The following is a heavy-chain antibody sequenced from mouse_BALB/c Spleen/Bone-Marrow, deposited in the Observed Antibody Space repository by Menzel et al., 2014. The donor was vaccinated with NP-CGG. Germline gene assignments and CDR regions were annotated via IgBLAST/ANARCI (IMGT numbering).Heavy chain of an antibody. CDR3: ARQDYSYYYAMDY. J-gene: IGHJ4*01. CDR1: GFTFSDYY. Sequence: EVMLVESGGGLVQPGGSLKLSCATSGFTFSDYYMYWVRQTPEKRLEWVAYISNGGGSTYYPDTAKGRFTISRDNAKNTLYLQMSRLKSEDTAMYYCARQDYSYYYAMDYWGQGTSVTVSS. V-gene: IGHV5-12*02. D-gene: IGHD2-13*01. CDR2: ISNGGGST.